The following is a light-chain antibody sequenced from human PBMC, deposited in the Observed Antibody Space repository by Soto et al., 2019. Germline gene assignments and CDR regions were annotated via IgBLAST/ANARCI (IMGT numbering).Light chain of an antibody. V-gene: IGKV1-5*01. CDR3: QQYYSYPYT. CDR2: DAS. CDR1: QSITTR. Sequence: DIQMTQSPSTLSASVGDRVTITCRASQSITTRLAWYQQKPGKAPKLLIYDASSLESGVPSRFSGSGSGTELTLTITAVQPDDFAIYYCQQYYSYPYTFGHGTKLEIK. J-gene: IGKJ2*01.